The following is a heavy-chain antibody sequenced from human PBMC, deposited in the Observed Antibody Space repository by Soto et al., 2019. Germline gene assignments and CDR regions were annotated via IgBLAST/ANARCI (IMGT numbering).Heavy chain of an antibody. CDR2: IYYTGNT. D-gene: IGHD5-18*01. CDR1: VDSISSGNYY. J-gene: IGHJ4*02. V-gene: IGHV4-31*03. CDR3: ARVPLELWPYKGFIFEF. Sequence: PSETLSLTCTFSVDSISSGNYYWSWIRQHPGKGLEWLGYIYYTGNTYYNPSLQSRLTISIDTSQNHFSLQLTSVTAADTAVYYCARVPLELWPYKGFIFEFWGQRTLVSVSS.